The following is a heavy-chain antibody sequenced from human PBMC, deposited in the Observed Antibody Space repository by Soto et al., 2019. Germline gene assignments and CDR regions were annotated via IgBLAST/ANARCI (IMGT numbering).Heavy chain of an antibody. CDR2: IKQDGSEK. CDR3: AREGYRKYNYYGMDV. J-gene: IGHJ6*02. CDR1: GFTFSSYW. V-gene: IGHV3-7*01. Sequence: GGSLRLSCAASGFTFSSYWMSWVRQAPGKGLEWVANIKQDGSEKYYVDSVKGRFTISRDNAKNSLYLQMNSLRAEDTAVYYCAREGYRKYNYYGMDVWGQGTTVTVSS. D-gene: IGHD5-18*01.